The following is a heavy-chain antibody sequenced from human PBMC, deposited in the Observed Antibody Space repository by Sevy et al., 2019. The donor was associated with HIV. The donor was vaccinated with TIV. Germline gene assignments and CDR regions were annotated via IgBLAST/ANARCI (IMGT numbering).Heavy chain of an antibody. J-gene: IGHJ4*02. CDR3: TRWKAAQSLFDY. CDR1: GFTFGDYC. V-gene: IGHV3-49*04. CDR2: LKSDVYGGTV. Sequence: GGSLRLSCTASGFTFGDYCMSWVRQAPGKGLEWVAFLKSDVYGGTVDHVASVRGRFVISTDDSKTIAYQQMNDLKTEETGVYYYTRWKAAQSLFDYWGQGALVTVSS. D-gene: IGHD6-13*01.